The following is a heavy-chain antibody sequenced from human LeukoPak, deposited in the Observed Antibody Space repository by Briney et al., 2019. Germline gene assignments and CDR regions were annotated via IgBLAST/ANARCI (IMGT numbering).Heavy chain of an antibody. V-gene: IGHV1-69*13. J-gene: IGHJ2*01. CDR1: GGTFSSYA. D-gene: IGHD2-2*03. CDR3: ARSVGGYCSSTSCPWYFDL. CDR2: IIPIFGTA. Sequence: SVKVSCEASGGTFSSYAISWVRQAPGQGLEWMGGIIPIFGTANYAQKFQGRVTITADESTSTAYMELSSLRSEDTAVYYCARSVGGYCSSTSCPWYFDLWGRGTLVTVSS.